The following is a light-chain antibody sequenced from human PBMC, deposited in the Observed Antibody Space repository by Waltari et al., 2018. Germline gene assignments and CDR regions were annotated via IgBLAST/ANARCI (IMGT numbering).Light chain of an antibody. CDR1: QSVFYSSNNKNY. CDR2: WAS. CDR3: QQYYGSPQIT. V-gene: IGKV4-1*01. J-gene: IGKJ5*01. Sequence: DIVMTQSPDSLAVSLGERATINCKSSQSVFYSSNNKNYLAWYQHKPGQPLKLLIYWASSRESGVPDRFSGSGSGTDFTLTISSLQAEDVAVYYCQQYYGSPQITFGQGTRQEIK.